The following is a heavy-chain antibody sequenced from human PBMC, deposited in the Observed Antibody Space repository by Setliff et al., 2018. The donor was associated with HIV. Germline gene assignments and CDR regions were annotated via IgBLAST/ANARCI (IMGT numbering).Heavy chain of an antibody. Sequence: GESLKISCAASRFTFSSFGMHWVRQAPGKGPEWVAAISYDGNEKYYVDSVKGRFTISRDNSRNTLFLQMNSLTTEDTAVYYCSKSQDILSWNWFDSWGQGTQVTVSS. V-gene: IGHV3-30*18. J-gene: IGHJ5*01. CDR3: SKSQDILSWNWFDS. D-gene: IGHD3-9*01. CDR2: ISYDGNEK. CDR1: RFTFSSFG.